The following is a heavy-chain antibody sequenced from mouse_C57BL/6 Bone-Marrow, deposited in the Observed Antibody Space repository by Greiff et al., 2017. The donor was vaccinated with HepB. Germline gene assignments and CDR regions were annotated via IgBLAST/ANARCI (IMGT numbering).Heavy chain of an antibody. Sequence: QVQLQQPGAELVRPGTSVKLSCKASGYTFTSYWMHWVKQRPGQGLEWIGVIDPSDSYTNYNQKFKGKATLTVDTSSSTAYMQLSSLTSEDSAVYYCARRHYGSSYDAMDYGGQGTSVTVSS. D-gene: IGHD1-1*01. CDR2: IDPSDSYT. J-gene: IGHJ4*01. V-gene: IGHV1-59*01. CDR3: ARRHYGSSYDAMDY. CDR1: GYTFTSYW.